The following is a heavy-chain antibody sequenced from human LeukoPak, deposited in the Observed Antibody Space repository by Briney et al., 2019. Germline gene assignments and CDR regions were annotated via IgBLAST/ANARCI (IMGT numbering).Heavy chain of an antibody. Sequence: VASVKVSCKASGYIFTSYNMYWVRQAPGQGLEWMGIINSSGGSTNYAQKFQGRVTITADESTSTAYMELSSLRSEDTAVYYCARAVRLKWISWGQGTLVTVSS. CDR2: INSSGGST. CDR3: ARAVRLKWIS. D-gene: IGHD2-15*01. CDR1: GYIFTSYN. V-gene: IGHV1-46*01. J-gene: IGHJ5*02.